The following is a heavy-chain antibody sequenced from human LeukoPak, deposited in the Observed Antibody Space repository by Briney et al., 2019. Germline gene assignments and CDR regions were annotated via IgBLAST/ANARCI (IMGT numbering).Heavy chain of an antibody. CDR1: GFTFDDYG. CDR2: ISWNSGSI. V-gene: IGHV3-9*01. Sequence: GGSLRLSCAASGFTFDDYGMHCVRQAPGKGLEWGSGISWNSGSIGYAASVKVRFTISRDNANHSLYPQVNRLRAEVTALYYCAKPRRSFYYSTGMDVWGPGTTVTVSS. CDR3: AKPRRSFYYSTGMDV. J-gene: IGHJ6*02.